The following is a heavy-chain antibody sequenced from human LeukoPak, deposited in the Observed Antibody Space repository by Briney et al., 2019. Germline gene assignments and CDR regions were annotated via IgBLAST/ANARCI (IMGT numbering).Heavy chain of an antibody. V-gene: IGHV4-30-2*01. J-gene: IGHJ3*02. CDR1: GGSISSGGYS. Sequence: PSETLSLTCAVSGGSISSGGYSWSWIRQPPGKGLEWIGYIYHSGSTYYNPSLNTRVTISLDTSKNQFSLKLSSVTAADTAVFYCATSTRSRGPAFDIWGQGTMVTVSS. CDR2: IYHSGST. D-gene: IGHD2-2*01. CDR3: ATSTRSRGPAFDI.